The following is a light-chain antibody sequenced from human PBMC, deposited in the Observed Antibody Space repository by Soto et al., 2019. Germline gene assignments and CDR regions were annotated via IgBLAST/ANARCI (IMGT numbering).Light chain of an antibody. Sequence: IVMTQSPDSLAVSLGERATINGKSSQSILFTSTNKTYLAWYRQKPGQPPQLLIYWASTRESGVPDRFSGTVSGTDFNLTISSLQSDDAAGFYCQQYFNTPYTFGQGTKLVIK. J-gene: IGKJ2*01. CDR2: WAS. CDR3: QQYFNTPYT. CDR1: QSILFTSTNKTY. V-gene: IGKV4-1*01.